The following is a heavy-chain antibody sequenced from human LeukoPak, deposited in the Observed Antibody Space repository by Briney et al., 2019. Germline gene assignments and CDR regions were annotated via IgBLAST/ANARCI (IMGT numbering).Heavy chain of an antibody. D-gene: IGHD4-11*01. CDR3: AKSYFDYSTYYSYYFNL. V-gene: IGHV4-4*09. CDR2: VYTSGST. J-gene: IGHJ4*02. CDR1: GGSISGGY. Sequence: PSETLSLTCTVSGGSISGGYWSWIRQPPGRGLEWIGYVYTSGSTNYNPSLKSRVTISVDASKSQFALKLSSVTAADTAVYYCAKSYFDYSTYYSYYFNLWGQGALVTVSS.